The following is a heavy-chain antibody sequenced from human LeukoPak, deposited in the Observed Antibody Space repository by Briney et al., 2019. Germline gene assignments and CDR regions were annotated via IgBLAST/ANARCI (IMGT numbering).Heavy chain of an antibody. CDR1: GYTSTGYY. V-gene: IGHV1-2*02. D-gene: IGHD3-10*01. Sequence: GASVKVSCKASGYTSTGYYMHWVRQAPGQGLEWMGWINPNSGGTNYAQKFQGRVTMTRDTSISTAYMELSRLRSDDTAVYYCARVYYGSGSPWYYYMDVWGKGTTVTVSS. CDR2: INPNSGGT. J-gene: IGHJ6*03. CDR3: ARVYYGSGSPWYYYMDV.